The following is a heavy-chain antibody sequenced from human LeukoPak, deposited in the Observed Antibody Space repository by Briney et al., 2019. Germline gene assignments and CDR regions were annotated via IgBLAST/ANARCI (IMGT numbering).Heavy chain of an antibody. J-gene: IGHJ6*02. D-gene: IGHD2-2*01. CDR3: ARPQQGGTTRSHGLDV. V-gene: IGHV3-74*01. CDR1: GFTFSNSW. Sequence: GESLRLSCAASGFTFSNSWMRWVRQVPGKGLVWVSRINTDGTSTSYADSVRGRFIISRDNAKNTLYLQMNSLRAEDTAVYYCARPQQGGTTRSHGLDVWGQETTVTVSS. CDR2: INTDGTST.